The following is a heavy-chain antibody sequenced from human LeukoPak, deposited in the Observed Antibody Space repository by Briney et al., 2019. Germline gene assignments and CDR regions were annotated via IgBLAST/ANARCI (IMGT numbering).Heavy chain of an antibody. CDR1: GFTFSSYA. J-gene: IGHJ4*02. D-gene: IGHD6-19*01. CDR2: ISYDGSNK. CDR3: ARELAVAVFDY. Sequence: PGRSLRLSCATSGFTFSSYAMHWVRQAPGKGLEWVAVISYDGSNKYYADSVKGRFTISRDNSKNTLYLQMNSLRAEDTAVYYCARELAVAVFDYWGQGTLVTVSS. V-gene: IGHV3-30*01.